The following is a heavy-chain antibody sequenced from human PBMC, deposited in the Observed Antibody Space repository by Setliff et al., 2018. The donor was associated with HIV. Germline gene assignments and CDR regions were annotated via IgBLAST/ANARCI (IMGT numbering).Heavy chain of an antibody. D-gene: IGHD2-2*01. V-gene: IGHV1-2*02. CDR2: INPNNGGT. J-gene: IGHJ5*02. Sequence: ASVKVSCKASGYTFTGYYMHWVRQAPGQGLEWMGWINPNNGGTNYAQKFQGRVTMTRDTSISTAYMELSSLRSEDTAVYYCARDFGGYCSSMSCPGLFDPWGQGTLVTVSS. CDR3: ARDFGGYCSSMSCPGLFDP. CDR1: GYTFTGYY.